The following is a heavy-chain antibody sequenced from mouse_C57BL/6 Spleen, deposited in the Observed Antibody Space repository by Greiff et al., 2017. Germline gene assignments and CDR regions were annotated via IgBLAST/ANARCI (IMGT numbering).Heavy chain of an antibody. D-gene: IGHD3-3*01. CDR2: IDPSDSYT. V-gene: IGHV1-59*01. CDR3: ARSKGPNWYFDV. Sequence: QVQLQQPGAELVRPGTSVKLSCKASGYTFTSYWMHWVKQRPGQGLEWIGVIDPSDSYTNYNQKFKGKATLTVDTSSSPAYMQLSSLTSEDSAVYYCARSKGPNWYFDVWGTGTTVTVSS. CDR1: GYTFTSYW. J-gene: IGHJ1*03.